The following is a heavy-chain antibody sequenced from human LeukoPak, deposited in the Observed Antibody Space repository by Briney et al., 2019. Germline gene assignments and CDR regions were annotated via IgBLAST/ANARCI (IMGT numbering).Heavy chain of an antibody. CDR3: ARVGLYSGSYFNP. Sequence: GGSLRLSCAASGFTFDDYAMHWVRQAPGKGLVWVSRINSDGSSTSYADSVKGRFTISRDNAKNTLYLQMNSLRAEDTAVYYCARVGLYSGSYFNPWGQGTLVTVSS. V-gene: IGHV3-74*01. CDR1: GFTFDDYA. J-gene: IGHJ5*02. D-gene: IGHD1-26*01. CDR2: INSDGSST.